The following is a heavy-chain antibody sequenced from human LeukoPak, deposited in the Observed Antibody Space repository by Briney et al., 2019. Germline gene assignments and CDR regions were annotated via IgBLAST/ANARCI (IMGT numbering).Heavy chain of an antibody. V-gene: IGHV3-48*04. CDR1: GFTFTTYW. D-gene: IGHD5-18*01. CDR2: ISSSGSTI. Sequence: GGSLRLSCAASGFTFTTYWMMWVRQAPGKGLEWVSYISSSGSTIYYADSVKGRFTISRDNAKNSLYLQMNSLRAEDTAVYYCARDGDTAMVTGVDYWGQGTLVTVSS. J-gene: IGHJ4*02. CDR3: ARDGDTAMVTGVDY.